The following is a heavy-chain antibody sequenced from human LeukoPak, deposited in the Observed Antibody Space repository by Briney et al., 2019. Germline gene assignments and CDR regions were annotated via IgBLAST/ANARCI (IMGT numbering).Heavy chain of an antibody. CDR2: IRYDGSNK. CDR3: AKDLGLWFGELSDY. CDR1: GFTFSSYG. V-gene: IGHV3-30*02. D-gene: IGHD3-10*01. Sequence: GGSLRLSCAASGFTFSSYGMHWVRQAPGKGLEWVAFIRYDGSNKYYADSVKGRFTISRDNSKNTLYLQMNGLRAEDTAVYYCAKDLGLWFGELSDYWGQGTLVTVSS. J-gene: IGHJ4*02.